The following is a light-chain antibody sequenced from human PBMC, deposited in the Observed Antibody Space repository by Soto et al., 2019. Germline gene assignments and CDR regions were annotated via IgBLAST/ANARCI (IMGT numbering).Light chain of an antibody. V-gene: IGLV3-21*02. Sequence: SYELTQPPSVSVAPGQTAKITCGGNIIGRNSVHWYQQKPGQAPVLVVHDDSDRPSGIPERFSASTSGNTATLTISRVDAGDEADSFCQVWDSSADHYVFGTGTKVTVL. J-gene: IGLJ1*01. CDR3: QVWDSSADHYV. CDR1: IIGRNS. CDR2: DDS.